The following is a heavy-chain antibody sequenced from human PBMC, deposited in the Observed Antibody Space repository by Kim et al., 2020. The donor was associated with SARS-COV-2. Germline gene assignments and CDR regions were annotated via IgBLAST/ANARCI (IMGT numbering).Heavy chain of an antibody. Sequence: SETLSLTCGVYGVSFSGYSWSWIRQPPGKGLEWTGEIDHSGATNYIPSLKSRVSMSVDTSKNHFSLKLTSVTAADTAVYYCARGGPYSAYDFDFWGQGTLVTVSS. CDR1: GVSFSGYS. D-gene: IGHD5-12*01. CDR3: ARGGPYSAYDFDF. V-gene: IGHV4-34*01. CDR2: IDHSGAT. J-gene: IGHJ4*02.